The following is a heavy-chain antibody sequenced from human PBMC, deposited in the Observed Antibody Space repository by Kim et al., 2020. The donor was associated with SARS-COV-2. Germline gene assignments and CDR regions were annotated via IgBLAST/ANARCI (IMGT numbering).Heavy chain of an antibody. J-gene: IGHJ3*02. CDR3: ARSVTQVVTGAFDI. CDR2: IYYSGST. CDR1: GGSISSYY. V-gene: IGHV4-59*13. Sequence: SETLSLTCTVSGGSISSYYWSWIRQPPGKGLEWIGYIYYSGSTNYNPSLKSRVTISVDTSKNQFSLKLSSVTAADTAVYYCARSVTQVVTGAFDIWGQGTMVTVSS. D-gene: IGHD2-15*01.